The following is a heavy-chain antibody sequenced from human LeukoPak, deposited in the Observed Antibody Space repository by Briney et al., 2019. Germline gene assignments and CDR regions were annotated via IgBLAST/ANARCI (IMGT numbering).Heavy chain of an antibody. CDR3: ARPVYDFWSGYYFLDY. CDR2: IKQDGSEK. CDR1: GFTFSSYW. V-gene: IGHV3-7*01. J-gene: IGHJ4*02. Sequence: GGSLRLSCAASGFTFSSYWMSWVRQAPGKGLEWVANIKQDGSEKYYVDSVKGRFTISRDNAKNSLYLQMNSLRAEDTAVYYCARPVYDFWSGYYFLDYWGQETLVTVSS. D-gene: IGHD3-3*01.